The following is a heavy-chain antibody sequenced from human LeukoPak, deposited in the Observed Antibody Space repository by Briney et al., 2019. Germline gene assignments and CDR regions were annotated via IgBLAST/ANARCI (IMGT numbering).Heavy chain of an antibody. CDR1: GFTFSSYG. J-gene: IGHJ4*02. D-gene: IGHD2-15*01. CDR2: IRYDGSNK. V-gene: IGHV3-30*02. CDR3: ARGSIVVVVAAVYIGY. Sequence: PGGSLRLSCAASGFTFSSYGMHWVRQAPGKGLEWVAFIRYDGSNKYYADSVKGRFTISRDNSKNTLYLQMNSLRAEDTAVYYCARGSIVVVVAAVYIGYWGQGTLVTVSS.